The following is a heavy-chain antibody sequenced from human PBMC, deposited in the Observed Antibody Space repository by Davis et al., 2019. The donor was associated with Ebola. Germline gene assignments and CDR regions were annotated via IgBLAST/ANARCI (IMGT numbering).Heavy chain of an antibody. Sequence: GESLKISCAASGFTFSIYGMHWVRQAPVRGLEWVANIKQDGSEKQYVDSVRGRFTISRDNAKNSLYLQMNSLRAEDTAVYYCAIANRGPVADTGDYWGQGTLVTVSS. CDR1: GFTFSIYG. V-gene: IGHV3-7*03. D-gene: IGHD6-19*01. J-gene: IGHJ4*02. CDR2: IKQDGSEK. CDR3: AIANRGPVADTGDY.